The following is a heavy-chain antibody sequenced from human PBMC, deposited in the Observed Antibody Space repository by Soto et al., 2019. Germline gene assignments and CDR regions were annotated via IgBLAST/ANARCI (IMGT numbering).Heavy chain of an antibody. D-gene: IGHD2-2*01. Sequence: GGSLRLSCAASGFTFSSYGMHWVRQAPGKGLEWVAVIWYDGSNKYYADSVKGRFTISRDNSKNTLYLQMNSQRAEDTALYYCARDYCSSTSCYPPYWFDPWGQGTLVTVSS. J-gene: IGHJ5*02. CDR1: GFTFSSYG. V-gene: IGHV3-33*01. CDR3: ARDYCSSTSCYPPYWFDP. CDR2: IWYDGSNK.